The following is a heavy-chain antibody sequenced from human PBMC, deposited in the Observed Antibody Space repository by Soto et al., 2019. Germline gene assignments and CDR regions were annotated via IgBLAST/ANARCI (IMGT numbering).Heavy chain of an antibody. J-gene: IGHJ4*02. CDR2: ISAHNGNT. Sequence: QVHLVQSGAEVKKPGASVKVSCQASGYAFTTYGITWVRQAPGQGLEWMGWISAHNGNTNYAQKLQGRVTVTRDTSRSTPYMELRSLRSDDTAEYYCAGGRYGDYWGQGARVTVSS. CDR1: GYAFTTYG. V-gene: IGHV1-18*01. CDR3: AGGRYGDY. D-gene: IGHD1-1*01.